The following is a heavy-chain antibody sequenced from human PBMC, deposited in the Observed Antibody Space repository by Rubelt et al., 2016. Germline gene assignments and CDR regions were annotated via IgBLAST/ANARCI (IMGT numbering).Heavy chain of an antibody. CDR1: GYTFTSYG. J-gene: IGHJ6*02. CDR3: ARDATVVPAAMNGYYYYGMDV. D-gene: IGHD2-2*01. V-gene: IGHV1-18*01. Sequence: QVQLVQSGAEVKKPGASVKVSCKASGYTFTSYGISWVRQAPGQGLEWMGWISAYNGNTNYAQKLQGRVTMTTDTSTSTAYMELRSLRSDDTAVYYCARDATVVPAAMNGYYYYGMDVWGQGTTVTVSS. CDR2: ISAYNGNT.